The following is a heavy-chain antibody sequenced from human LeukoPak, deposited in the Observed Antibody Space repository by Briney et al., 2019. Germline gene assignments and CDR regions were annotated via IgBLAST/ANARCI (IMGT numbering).Heavy chain of an antibody. CDR3: ARVSTKGYCSSTSCYGGVGWFDP. CDR2: INPNSGGT. J-gene: IGHJ5*02. V-gene: IGHV1-2*04. Sequence: VSVKVSCKASGYTFTGYYMHWVRQAPGQGLEWMGWINPNSGGTNYAQKFQGWVTMTRDTSISTAYMELSRLRSDDTAVYYCARVSTKGYCSSTSCYGGVGWFDPWGQGTLVTVSS. D-gene: IGHD2-2*01. CDR1: GYTFTGYY.